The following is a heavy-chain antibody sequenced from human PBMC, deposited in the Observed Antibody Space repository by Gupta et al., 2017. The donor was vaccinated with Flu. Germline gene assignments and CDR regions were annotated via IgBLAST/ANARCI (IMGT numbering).Heavy chain of an antibody. CDR1: GFTFGDYA. V-gene: IGHV3-49*04. CDR3: TRDRVPLIRIAVAPPAREFDP. Sequence: EVQLVESGGGLVQPGRSLRLSCTASGFTFGDYAMSWVRQAPGQGLEWVGFIRSKAYGGTTEYAASVKGRFTISRDDSKSIAYLQMNSLKTEDTAVYYCTRDRVPLIRIAVAPPAREFDPWGQGTLVTVSS. J-gene: IGHJ5*02. CDR2: IRSKAYGGTT. D-gene: IGHD6-19*01.